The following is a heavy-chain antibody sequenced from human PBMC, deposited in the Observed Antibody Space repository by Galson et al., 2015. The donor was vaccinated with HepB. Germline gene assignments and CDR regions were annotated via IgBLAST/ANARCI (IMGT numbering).Heavy chain of an antibody. CDR2: INPSGGST. V-gene: IGHV1-46*01. CDR3: ATTLEEAAAGTPIAFDI. CDR1: GYTFTSYY. Sequence: SVKVSCKASGYTFTSYYMHWVRQAPGQGLEWMGIINPSGGSTSYAQKFQGRVTMTRDTSTSTVYMELSSLRSEDTAVYYCATTLEEAAAGTPIAFDIWGQGTTVTVSS. J-gene: IGHJ3*02. D-gene: IGHD6-13*01.